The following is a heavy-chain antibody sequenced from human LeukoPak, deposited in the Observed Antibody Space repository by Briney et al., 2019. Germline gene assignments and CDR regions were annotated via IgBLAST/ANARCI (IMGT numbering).Heavy chain of an antibody. J-gene: IGHJ5*02. V-gene: IGHV3-48*03. CDR3: ARDSGGNWFDP. CDR1: GFAFSSYE. D-gene: IGHD3-10*01. Sequence: VGSLRLSCAASGFAFSSYEMNSVRQAPGKGLAGVSYISSSGSTIYYADSVKGRFTISRDNAKNSLYLQMNSLRAEDTAVYYCARDSGGNWFDPWGQGTLVTVSS. CDR2: ISSSGSTI.